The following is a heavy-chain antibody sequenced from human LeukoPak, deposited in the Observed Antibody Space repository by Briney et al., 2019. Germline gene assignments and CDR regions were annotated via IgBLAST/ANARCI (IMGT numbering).Heavy chain of an antibody. D-gene: IGHD1/OR15-1a*01. CDR3: LATTRSRGFDY. J-gene: IGHJ4*02. V-gene: IGHV3-7*01. Sequence: PGGSLRLSCAASGFTFSSYWMSWVRQAPGKGLEWVANIRQDGSVQNYVDSVKGRFTISRDNPKNSVYLQMSSLRAEDTAVYYCLATTRSRGFDYWGQGTLVTVSP. CDR1: GFTFSSYW. CDR2: IRQDGSVQ.